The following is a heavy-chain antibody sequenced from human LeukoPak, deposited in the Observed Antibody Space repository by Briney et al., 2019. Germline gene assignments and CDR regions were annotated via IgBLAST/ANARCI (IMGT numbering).Heavy chain of an antibody. V-gene: IGHV3-30-3*01. CDR3: ARSLPGYYGMDV. Sequence: GGSLRLSCAASGFTFSSYAMHWVRQAPGKGPEWVAVISYDGSNKYYADSVKGRFTISRDNSKNTLYLQMNSLRAEDTAVYYCARSLPGYYGMDVWGQGTTVTVSS. CDR2: ISYDGSNK. CDR1: GFTFSSYA. J-gene: IGHJ6*02.